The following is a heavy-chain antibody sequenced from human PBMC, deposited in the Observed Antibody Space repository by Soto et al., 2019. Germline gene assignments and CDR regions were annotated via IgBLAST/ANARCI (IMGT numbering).Heavy chain of an antibody. CDR1: GGSISSYY. Sequence: SQTLSLTCTVSGGSISSYYWSWIRQPPGKGLEWIGYIYYSGSTNYNPSLKSRVTISVDTSKNQFSLKLSSVTAADTAVYYCARLSGNDYSNYYFDYWGQGTLVTVSS. V-gene: IGHV4-59*01. D-gene: IGHD4-4*01. J-gene: IGHJ4*02. CDR3: ARLSGNDYSNYYFDY. CDR2: IYYSGST.